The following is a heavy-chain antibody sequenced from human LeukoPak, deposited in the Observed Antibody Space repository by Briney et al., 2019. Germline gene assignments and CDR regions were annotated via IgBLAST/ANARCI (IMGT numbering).Heavy chain of an antibody. CDR2: ISSSSSYI. CDR3: ARDDSSSFGLYYYYYGMDV. CDR1: GFTFSSYS. D-gene: IGHD6-6*01. V-gene: IGHV3-21*01. Sequence: PGGSLRLSCAASGFTFSSYSMNWVRQAPGKGLEWVSSISSSSSYIYYADSVKGRFTISRDNAKNSLYLQMNSLRAEDTAVYYCARDDSSSFGLYYYYYGMDVWGQGTTVTVSS. J-gene: IGHJ6*02.